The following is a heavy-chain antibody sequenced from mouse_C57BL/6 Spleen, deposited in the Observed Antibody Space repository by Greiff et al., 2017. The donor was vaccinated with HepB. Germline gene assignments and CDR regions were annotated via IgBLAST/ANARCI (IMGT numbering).Heavy chain of an antibody. Sequence: QVQLQQSGTELVKPGASVKLSCKASGYTFTSYWMHWVKQRPGQGLEWIGNINPSNGGTNYNEKFKSKATLTVDKSSSTAYMQLSSLTSEDSAVYYCARSDGNYRAMDYWGQGTSVTVSS. CDR3: ARSDGNYRAMDY. CDR2: INPSNGGT. J-gene: IGHJ4*01. V-gene: IGHV1-53*01. CDR1: GYTFTSYW. D-gene: IGHD2-1*01.